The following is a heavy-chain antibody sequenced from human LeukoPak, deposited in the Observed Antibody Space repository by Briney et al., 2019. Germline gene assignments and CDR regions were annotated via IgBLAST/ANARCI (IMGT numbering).Heavy chain of an antibody. J-gene: IGHJ4*02. V-gene: IGHV3-7*01. CDR3: AKDSGKSAGIAVSRAPQDY. CDR1: GFTFSSYW. Sequence: GGSLRLSCAASGFTFSSYWMSWVRQAPGKGLEWVANVKQDGSEKYYVDSVKGRFTISRDNAKNSLYPQMNSLRTEDTAVYYCAKDSGKSAGIAVSRAPQDYWGQGTLVTVSS. CDR2: VKQDGSEK. D-gene: IGHD6-19*01.